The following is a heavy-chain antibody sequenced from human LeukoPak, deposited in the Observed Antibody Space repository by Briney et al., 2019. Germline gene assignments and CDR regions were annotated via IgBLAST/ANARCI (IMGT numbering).Heavy chain of an antibody. J-gene: IGHJ3*02. CDR1: GFTFSNAG. V-gene: IGHV3-15*01. CDR2: VKSKTDGGTT. CDR3: TTDSSSWYVDI. Sequence: PGGSLRLSCAASGFTFSNAGMSWVRQAPGKGLEWVGRVKSKTDGGTTDYAAPVKGRFTISRDDSKNTLYLQMNSLKTEDTAVYYCTTDSSSWYVDIWGQGTMVTVSS. D-gene: IGHD6-13*01.